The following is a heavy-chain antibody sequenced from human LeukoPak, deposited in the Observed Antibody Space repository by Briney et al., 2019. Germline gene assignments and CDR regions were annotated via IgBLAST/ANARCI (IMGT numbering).Heavy chain of an antibody. Sequence: GRSLRLSCAASGFTFSSYAMHWVRQAPGKGLEWVAVISYDGSNKYYVDSVKGRFTISRDNSKNTLYLQMNSLRAEDTAVYYCARDRRLPGIAAAGLDYWGQGTLVTVSS. CDR3: ARDRRLPGIAAAGLDY. CDR2: ISYDGSNK. J-gene: IGHJ4*02. V-gene: IGHV3-30*04. CDR1: GFTFSSYA. D-gene: IGHD6-13*01.